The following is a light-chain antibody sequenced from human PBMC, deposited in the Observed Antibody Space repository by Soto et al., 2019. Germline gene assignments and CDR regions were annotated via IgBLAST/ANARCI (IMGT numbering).Light chain of an antibody. V-gene: IGKV3-20*01. J-gene: IGKJ1*01. CDR1: QSVASSS. Sequence: EIVLTQAQGTLSLSPGERATLSCRASQSVASSSIAWYQQKLGQAPRLLIYGASNRDTGIPDRFSGSGSGTDFTLTFSRLDPEDFAVYYCQHYGGSQGTFGQGTKVEIK. CDR3: QHYGGSQGT. CDR2: GAS.